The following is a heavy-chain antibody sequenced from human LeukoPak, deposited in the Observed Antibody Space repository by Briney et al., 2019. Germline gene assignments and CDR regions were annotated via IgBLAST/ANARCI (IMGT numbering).Heavy chain of an antibody. CDR2: ISSSGSYI. Sequence: GGSLRLSCAASGFTFSSYSMNWVRQAPGKGLEWVSSISSSGSYIYYADSVKGRFTISRDNAKNSLYLRMNSLRAEDTAVYYCASSLSARGTDYWGQGTLVTVSS. CDR1: GFTFSSYS. V-gene: IGHV3-21*01. D-gene: IGHD1-1*01. CDR3: ASSLSARGTDY. J-gene: IGHJ4*02.